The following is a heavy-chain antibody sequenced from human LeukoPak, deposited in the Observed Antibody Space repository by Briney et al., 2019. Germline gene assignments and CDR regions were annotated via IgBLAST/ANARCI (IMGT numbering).Heavy chain of an antibody. J-gene: IGHJ5*02. Sequence: SETLSLTCTVSGGSISSSGYYWGWIRQPPGKGLEWIGEINHSRNTNYNPSLKSRVTISIDTPKNQFSLKLSFVTAADTAVYYCARRGMITFGEVISRRRWFDPWGQGTLVTVSS. V-gene: IGHV4-39*07. CDR1: GGSISSSGYY. CDR3: ARRGMITFGEVISRRRWFDP. D-gene: IGHD3-16*02. CDR2: INHSRNT.